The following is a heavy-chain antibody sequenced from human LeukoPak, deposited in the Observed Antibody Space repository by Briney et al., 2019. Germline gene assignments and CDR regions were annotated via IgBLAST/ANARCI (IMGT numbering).Heavy chain of an antibody. D-gene: IGHD2-2*01. V-gene: IGHV3-23*01. J-gene: IGHJ4*02. CDR2: ISESGGNT. Sequence: GGSLRLSCEVSGFSFSSYAMSWVRQAPRRGLECVSGISESGGNTYYADSVRGRFTISRDNSKNTMYLQMNNLRAEDTAIYYCAKDRDCSSTGCYLFADWGQGTLVSVSS. CDR1: GFSFSSYA. CDR3: AKDRDCSSTGCYLFAD.